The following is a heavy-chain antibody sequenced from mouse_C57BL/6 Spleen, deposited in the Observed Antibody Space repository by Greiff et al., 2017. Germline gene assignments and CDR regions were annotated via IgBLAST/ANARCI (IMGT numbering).Heavy chain of an antibody. CDR2: INPGSGGT. CDR1: GYAFTNYL. D-gene: IGHD2-4*01. V-gene: IGHV1-54*01. J-gene: IGHJ3*01. Sequence: QVQLQQSGAELVRPGTSVKVSCKASGYAFTNYLIEWVKQRPGQGLEWIGVINPGSGGTNYNEKFKGKATLTADKSSSTAYMQLSSLTSEDSAVYFCARYDYDGPWFAYWGQGTLVTVSA. CDR3: ARYDYDGPWFAY.